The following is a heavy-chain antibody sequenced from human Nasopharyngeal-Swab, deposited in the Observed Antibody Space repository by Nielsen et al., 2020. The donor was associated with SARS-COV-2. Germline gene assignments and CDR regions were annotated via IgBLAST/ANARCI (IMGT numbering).Heavy chain of an antibody. J-gene: IGHJ4*02. CDR2: ISAYNGNT. CDR1: GGTFSSYA. D-gene: IGHD6-19*01. Sequence: ASVKVSCKASGGTFSSYAISWVRQAPGQGLEWMGWISAYNGNTNYTQKFQGRVTMTTDTFTSTAYMELRNLTSDDTAVYYCARDRQCGYWGQGTLVTVSS. V-gene: IGHV1-18*01. CDR3: ARDRQCGY.